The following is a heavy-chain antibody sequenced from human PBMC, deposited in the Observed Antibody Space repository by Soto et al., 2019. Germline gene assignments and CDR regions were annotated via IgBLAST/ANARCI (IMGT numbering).Heavy chain of an antibody. CDR2: INPNSGGT. CDR1: GYTFTSYG. Sequence: GASVKVSCKASGYTFTSYGISWVRQAPGQGLEWMGWINPNSGGTNYAQKFQGWVTMTRDTSISTAYMELSRLNSDDTAVYYCATAGRDGYNFLGYWGQGTLVTVSS. CDR3: ATAGRDGYNFLGY. D-gene: IGHD5-12*01. V-gene: IGHV1-2*04. J-gene: IGHJ4*02.